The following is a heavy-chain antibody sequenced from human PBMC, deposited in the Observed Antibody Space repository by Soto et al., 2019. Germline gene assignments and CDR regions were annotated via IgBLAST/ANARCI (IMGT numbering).Heavy chain of an antibody. D-gene: IGHD3-16*01. V-gene: IGHV4-4*02. CDR2: IYHSGST. CDR3: ARFGPLTYYFDY. CDR1: SGSISSSNW. J-gene: IGHJ4*02. Sequence: SETLSLTCAVSSGSISSSNWWSWVRQPPGKGLEWIGEIYHSGSTNYNPSLKSRVTKSVDKSKNQFSLKLSSVTAADMAVYYCARFGPLTYYFDYWGQGTLVTVSS.